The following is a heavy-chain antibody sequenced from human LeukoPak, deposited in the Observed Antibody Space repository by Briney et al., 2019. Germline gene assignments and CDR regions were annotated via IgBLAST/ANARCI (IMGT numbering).Heavy chain of an antibody. V-gene: IGHV3-7*01. J-gene: IGHJ3*02. Sequence: GGSLRLSCAASGFTFSSYWMNWVRQARGKGMEWVANIKKDGSERYYVDSVKGRFTISRDNTKKSLYLQMNTLRAEDTVVYYCARDLAGPPQEAFDIWGQGTMVTVSS. CDR2: IKKDGSER. CDR3: ARDLAGPPQEAFDI. CDR1: GFTFSSYW.